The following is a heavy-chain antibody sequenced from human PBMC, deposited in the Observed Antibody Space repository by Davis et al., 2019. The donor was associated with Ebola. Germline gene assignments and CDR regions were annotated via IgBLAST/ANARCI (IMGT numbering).Heavy chain of an antibody. Sequence: ASVKVSCKASGYTFTSYAMHWVRQAPGQRLEWMGWINAGNGNTKYSQKFQGRVTITRDTSASTAYMELSSLRSEDTAVYYCARAYGAVYYYGMDVWGQGTTVTVSS. CDR3: ARAYGAVYYYGMDV. D-gene: IGHD3-10*01. J-gene: IGHJ6*02. V-gene: IGHV1-3*01. CDR1: GYTFTSYA. CDR2: INAGNGNT.